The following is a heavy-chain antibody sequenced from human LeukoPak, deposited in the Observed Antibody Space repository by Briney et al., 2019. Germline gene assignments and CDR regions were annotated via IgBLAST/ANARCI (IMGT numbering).Heavy chain of an antibody. J-gene: IGHJ4*02. Sequence: SETLSLTCTVSGGSISSYYWRWVRQPPGKGLEWIGYVYYSGTTNYNPSLKSRVTISIDASKNQLSLRLDPVTAANTAVYYCARSQYSYGLNYWGQGTLVTVSS. CDR3: ARSQYSYGLNY. D-gene: IGHD5-18*01. CDR2: VYYSGTT. CDR1: GGSISSYY. V-gene: IGHV4-59*01.